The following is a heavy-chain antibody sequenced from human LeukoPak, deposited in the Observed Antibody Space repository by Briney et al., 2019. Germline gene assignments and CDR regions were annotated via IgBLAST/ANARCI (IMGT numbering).Heavy chain of an antibody. J-gene: IGHJ5*02. V-gene: IGHV4-59*12. Sequence: SETLSLTCTVSGGSISSYYWSWIRQPPGKGLEWIGYIYYSGSTNYNPSLKSRVTMSVDTSKNQFSLKLSSVTAADTAVYYCARDLSEAAAGRFDPWGQGTLVTVSS. CDR2: IYYSGST. CDR3: ARDLSEAAAGRFDP. D-gene: IGHD6-13*01. CDR1: GGSISSYY.